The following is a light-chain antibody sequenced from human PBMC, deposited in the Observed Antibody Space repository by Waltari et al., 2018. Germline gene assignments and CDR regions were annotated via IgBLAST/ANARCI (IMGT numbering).Light chain of an antibody. CDR2: DAS. CDR1: QSISTY. J-gene: IGKJ5*01. V-gene: IGKV3-11*01. CDR3: HQRGSWPIT. Sequence: LSLSPGAGATLSCRASQSISTYLAWFQQRPGQAPRLLIYDASNRAAGVPARFSGSGSGTDFTLSISSLEPEDFAVYYCHQRGSWPITFGQGTRLEIK.